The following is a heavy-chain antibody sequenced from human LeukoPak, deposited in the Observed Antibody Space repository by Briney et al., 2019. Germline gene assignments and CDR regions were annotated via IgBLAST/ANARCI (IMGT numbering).Heavy chain of an antibody. CDR3: AEGRATRRAPTDEDSSSSRTSFDY. CDR2: ISGSGGST. D-gene: IGHD6-6*01. V-gene: IGHV3-23*01. CDR1: GFTFSSYA. J-gene: IGHJ4*02. Sequence: GGSLRLSCAASGFTFSSYAMSWVRQAPGKGLEWVSAISGSGGSTYYADSVKGRFTISRDNSKNTLYLQMNSLRAEDTAVYYCAEGRATRRAPTDEDSSSSRTSFDYWGQGTLVTVSS.